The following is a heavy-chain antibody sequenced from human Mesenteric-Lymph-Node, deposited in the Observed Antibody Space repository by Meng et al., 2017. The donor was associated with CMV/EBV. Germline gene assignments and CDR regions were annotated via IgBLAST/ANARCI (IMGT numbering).Heavy chain of an antibody. J-gene: IGHJ4*02. D-gene: IGHD4-23*01. CDR3: ARHQRWLKSEGGFNY. CDR2: INHSGST. CDR1: GGSYGGYY. V-gene: IGHV4-34*02. Sequence: QLPWLVAGLVKPSETLSLRVAVYGGSYGGYYWRWIRQPPGKGLEWIGEINHSGSTNYNPSLKSRVTISVDTSNNQFSLKLSSVTAADTAVYYCARHQRWLKSEGGFNYWGQGTLVTVSS.